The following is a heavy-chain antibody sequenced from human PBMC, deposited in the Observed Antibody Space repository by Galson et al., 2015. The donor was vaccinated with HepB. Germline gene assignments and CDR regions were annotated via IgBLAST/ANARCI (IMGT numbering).Heavy chain of an antibody. Sequence: LRLSCAASGFSFSSYAMHWVRQAPGKGLEWVAVISYDGSNWYYADSVKGRFTISRDISKNTLYLQMDSLRVEDTAVYYCARDGILWSGTRVAMDVWGQGTTVTVSS. D-gene: IGHD3-3*01. CDR1: GFSFSSYA. CDR3: ARDGILWSGTRVAMDV. CDR2: ISYDGSNW. J-gene: IGHJ6*02. V-gene: IGHV3-30*04.